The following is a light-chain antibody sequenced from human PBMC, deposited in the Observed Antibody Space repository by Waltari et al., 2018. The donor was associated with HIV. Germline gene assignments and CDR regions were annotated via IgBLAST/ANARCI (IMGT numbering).Light chain of an antibody. J-gene: IGLJ3*02. CDR3: AAWDDSLSGWV. CDR1: SSNIGSNY. V-gene: IGLV1-47*01. CDR2: RNN. Sequence: QSVLTHPPSASGTPGQRVTIPRSGSSSNIGSNYVYWYQQLPGTAPKLLIYRNNQRPSGVPDRFSGSKSGTSASLAISGLRSEDEADYYCAAWDDSLSGWVFGGGTKLTVL.